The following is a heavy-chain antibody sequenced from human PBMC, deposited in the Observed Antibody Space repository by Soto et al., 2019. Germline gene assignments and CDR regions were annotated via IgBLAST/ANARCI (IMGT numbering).Heavy chain of an antibody. V-gene: IGHV3-21*06. CDR3: AREGVHNYTEYYFDY. Sequence: EVQLVESGGGLVNPGGSLRLSCAASGFTFSYYPLHWVRRAPGKGLEWVSSISGVRDYIRYADSVKGRFAISRDNAKTSLYLQLNSLTAEDTAVYYCAREGVHNYTEYYFDYGGQGTLVTVSS. D-gene: IGHD3-10*01. CDR1: GFTFSYYP. CDR2: ISGVRDYI. J-gene: IGHJ4*02.